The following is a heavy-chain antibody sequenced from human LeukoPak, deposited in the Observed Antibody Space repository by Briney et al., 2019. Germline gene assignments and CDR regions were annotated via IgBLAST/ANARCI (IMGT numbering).Heavy chain of an antibody. Sequence: GESLKISCKGSGYSFTSYWIGWVRQMPGKGLEWMGIIYPGDSDTRYSPSLQGQVTISADKSISTAYLQWSSLKASDTAMYYCAIYDYYDSSGYYGYDYWGQGTLVTVSS. J-gene: IGHJ4*02. CDR3: AIYDYYDSSGYYGYDY. CDR2: IYPGDSDT. CDR1: GYSFTSYW. D-gene: IGHD3-22*01. V-gene: IGHV5-51*01.